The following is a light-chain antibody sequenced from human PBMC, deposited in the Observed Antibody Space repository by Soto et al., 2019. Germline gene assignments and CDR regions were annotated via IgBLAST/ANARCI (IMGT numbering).Light chain of an antibody. CDR2: ASS. V-gene: IGKV1-39*01. CDR1: YNIRNS. Sequence: DIQMTQSPSSLSASVGDRATITCRANYNIRNSLNWYQQKPREAPKLLIYASSSLESGVPSRFSGSASGTDFTLTINSLQPEDFATYSCQQSYSTTWTFGQGTKVDIK. CDR3: QQSYSTTWT. J-gene: IGKJ1*01.